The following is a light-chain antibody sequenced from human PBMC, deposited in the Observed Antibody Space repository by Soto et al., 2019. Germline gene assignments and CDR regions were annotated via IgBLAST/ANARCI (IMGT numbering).Light chain of an antibody. CDR1: TSNFGTKS. V-gene: IGLV1-44*01. Sequence: QSALTQPPSASGTPGQRVTISCSGATSNFGTKSVNWYQHLPGAAPRLLIYNSDQRPSGVPDRFSGSKSGTSASLAISGLQSADEGDYFCASWDDILRGPLFGGGTKVTVL. J-gene: IGLJ1*01. CDR2: NSD. CDR3: ASWDDILRGPL.